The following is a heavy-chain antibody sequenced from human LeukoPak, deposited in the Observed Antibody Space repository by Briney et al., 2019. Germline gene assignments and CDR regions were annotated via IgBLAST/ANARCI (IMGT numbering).Heavy chain of an antibody. CDR2: ISSGDNSS. CDR1: GFTFTDYY. J-gene: IGHJ4*02. D-gene: IGHD5-24*01. V-gene: IGHV3-11*01. CDR3: ARGGRDGYNSATQFDD. Sequence: GGPLRLSCAASGFTFTDYYMSWVRQAPGKGLEWISYISSGDNSSYFADSVKGRFTVSRDNSKNTLYPQMNSLRAEDTAVYYCARGGRDGYNSATQFDDWGQGTLVTVSS.